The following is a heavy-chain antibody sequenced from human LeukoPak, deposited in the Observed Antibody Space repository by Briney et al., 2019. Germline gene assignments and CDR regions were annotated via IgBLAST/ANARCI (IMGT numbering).Heavy chain of an antibody. V-gene: IGHV3-7*01. CDR1: GFMFNDYW. CDR2: IKPDGSET. Sequence: GGSLRLSCAASGFMFNDYWMMWVRQAPGEELEWVANIKPDGSETYYMGSVRGRFTISRDNAKNLLYLQMNNLRGEDTAVYYCGGFEYEAGLGWWGQGTLVAVST. J-gene: IGHJ4*02. CDR3: GGFEYEAGLGW. D-gene: IGHD6-19*01.